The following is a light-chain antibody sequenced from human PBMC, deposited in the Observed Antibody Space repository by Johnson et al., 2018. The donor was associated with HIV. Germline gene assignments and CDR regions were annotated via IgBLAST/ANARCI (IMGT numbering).Light chain of an antibody. Sequence: SVLTQPPSVSAAPGQKVTISCSGSSSNIGNNYVSWYQQLPGTAPKLLIYDNNKRPSGIPDRFSGSKSGTSATLGITGIQTGDEADYYCGTWDSSLSASYVLGTGTKVTVL. CDR1: SSNIGNNY. V-gene: IGLV1-51*01. CDR2: DNN. CDR3: GTWDSSLSASYV. J-gene: IGLJ1*01.